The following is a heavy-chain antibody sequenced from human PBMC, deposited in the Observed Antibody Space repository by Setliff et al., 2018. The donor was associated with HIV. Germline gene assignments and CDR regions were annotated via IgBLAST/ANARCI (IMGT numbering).Heavy chain of an antibody. CDR3: AKAQPYRD. Sequence: GGSLRLSCAASGFTFNTYAMSWVRQAPGKGLEWVSSMGGSSGDTYYADSVKGRFTISRDDSKNTVYLQMNSLRAEDTAVYYCAKAQPYRDWGQGTLVTVSS. CDR2: MGGSSGDT. CDR1: GFTFNTYA. J-gene: IGHJ4*02. D-gene: IGHD6-13*01. V-gene: IGHV3-23*01.